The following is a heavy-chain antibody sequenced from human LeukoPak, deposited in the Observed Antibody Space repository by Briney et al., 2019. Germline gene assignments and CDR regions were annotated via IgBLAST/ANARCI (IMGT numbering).Heavy chain of an antibody. J-gene: IGHJ2*01. V-gene: IGHV4-59*11. CDR1: GASISSHY. Sequence: SETLSLTCTVSGASISSHYWSWIRQPPGKGLEWIGIIYDHGRTEYNPSLKSRVSISVDTSKNQVSLRLNSVTPADTAVYYCARGLAGRASGAVYFDLWGRGALVTVSS. CDR3: ARGLAGRASGAVYFDL. D-gene: IGHD3-16*01. CDR2: IYDHGRT.